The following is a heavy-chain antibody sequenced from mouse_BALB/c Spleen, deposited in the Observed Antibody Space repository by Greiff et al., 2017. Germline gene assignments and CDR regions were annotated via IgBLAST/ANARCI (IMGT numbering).Heavy chain of an antibody. CDR1: GYSFTSYW. Sequence: EVQLQQSGTVLARPGASVKMSCKASGYSFTSYWMHWVKQRPGQGLEWIGAIYPGNSDTSYNQKFKGKAKLTAVTSASTAYMELSSLTNEDSAVYYCTYDYDGAWFAYWGQGTLVTVSA. V-gene: IGHV1-5*01. CDR3: TYDYDGAWFAY. CDR2: IYPGNSDT. J-gene: IGHJ3*01. D-gene: IGHD2-4*01.